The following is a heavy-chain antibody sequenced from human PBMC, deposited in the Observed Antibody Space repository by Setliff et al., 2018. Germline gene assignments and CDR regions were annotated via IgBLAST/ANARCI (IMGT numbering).Heavy chain of an antibody. J-gene: IGHJ4*02. CDR3: ARDLVGYCSGGSCYDWDY. CDR2: ISAYNGNT. Sequence: ASVKVSCKASGYTFTSYGISWVRQAPGQGLEWMGWISAYNGNTNYAQKLQGRVTMTADTSTSTAYMELRSLRSDDTAVYYCARDLVGYCSGGSCYDWDYWGQGTLVTVSS. D-gene: IGHD2-15*01. V-gene: IGHV1-18*01. CDR1: GYTFTSYG.